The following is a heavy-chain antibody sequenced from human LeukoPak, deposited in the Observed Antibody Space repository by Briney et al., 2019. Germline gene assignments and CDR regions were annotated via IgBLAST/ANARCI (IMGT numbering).Heavy chain of an antibody. V-gene: IGHV4-39*01. J-gene: IGHJ4*02. CDR3: ARLRYSSGALDY. D-gene: IGHD6-19*01. CDR2: IYYSGST. Sequence: PSETLSLTCTVSGGSISSSSYYWGWIRQPPGKGLEWIGSIYYSGSTYYNPSLKSRVTISVDTSKNQLSLKLSSVTAADTAVYYCARLRYSSGALDYWGQGTLVTVSS. CDR1: GGSISSSSYY.